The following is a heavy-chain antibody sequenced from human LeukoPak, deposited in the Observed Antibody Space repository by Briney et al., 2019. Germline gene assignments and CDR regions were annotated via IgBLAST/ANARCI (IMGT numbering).Heavy chain of an antibody. CDR1: GFTFNSYV. D-gene: IGHD4-11*01. Sequence: PGGSLRLSCAASGFTFNSYVMEWVRQAPGKGLVWVSSISSSGYSTFYADSVKGRFTISRDNSKNTLYLQMNSLRADDTAVYYCAKRDYSNYLGYWGQGTLVTVSS. V-gene: IGHV3-23*01. CDR3: AKRDYSNYLGY. J-gene: IGHJ4*02. CDR2: ISSSGYST.